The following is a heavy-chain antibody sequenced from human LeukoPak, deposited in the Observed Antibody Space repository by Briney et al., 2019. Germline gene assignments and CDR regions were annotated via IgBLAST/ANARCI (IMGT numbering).Heavy chain of an antibody. CDR3: ARSNCGSTSCYFSFDY. D-gene: IGHD2-2*01. J-gene: IGHJ4*02. Sequence: GGSLRLSCAASGFTFSSYSMNWVRQAPGPGLEWVSYISSSSSTIYYDHSVKSRFTISIDKSRNSLYLQLSCVSDEDTAVYYCARSNCGSTSCYFSFDYWGQGTLVTVSS. V-gene: IGHV3-48*02. CDR1: GFTFSSYS. CDR2: ISSSSSTI.